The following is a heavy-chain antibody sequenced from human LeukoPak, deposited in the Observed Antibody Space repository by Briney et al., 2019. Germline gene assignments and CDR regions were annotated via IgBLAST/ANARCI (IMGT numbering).Heavy chain of an antibody. CDR3: ARDLTYYYDSSGYQDY. J-gene: IGHJ4*02. D-gene: IGHD3-22*01. Sequence: GGSLRLSCAASGFTFSSYSMNWVRQAPGKGLEWVSSISSSSSYIYYADSVKGRFTISRDNAKNSLYLQMNSLRAEDTAVYYCARDLTYYYDSSGYQDYWGQGTLVTVSS. V-gene: IGHV3-21*01. CDR2: ISSSSSYI. CDR1: GFTFSSYS.